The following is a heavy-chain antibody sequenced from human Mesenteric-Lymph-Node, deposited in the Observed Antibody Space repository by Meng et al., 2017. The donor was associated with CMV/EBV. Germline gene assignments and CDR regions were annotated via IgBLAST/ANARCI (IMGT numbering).Heavy chain of an antibody. Sequence: CKASGYTFTSYYMHWVRQAHGQGLEWMGVINPSGGSTYYAQKFQGRVTMTRDTSTSTVYMELSSLRSEDTAVYYCARGGRYSGRNPDSWGLGTLVTVSS. CDR2: INPSGGST. D-gene: IGHD1-26*01. CDR3: ARGGRYSGRNPDS. V-gene: IGHV1-46*01. J-gene: IGHJ4*02. CDR1: GYTFTSYY.